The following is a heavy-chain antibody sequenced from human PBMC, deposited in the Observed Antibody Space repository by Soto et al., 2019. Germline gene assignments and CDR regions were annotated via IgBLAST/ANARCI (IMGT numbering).Heavy chain of an antibody. V-gene: IGHV1-46*01. D-gene: IGHD3-3*01. Sequence: ASVKVSCKASGYTFTSYYMHWVREGPGQGLEWMGIINPSGGSTSYAQKFQGRVTMTRDTSTSTVYMELSSLRSEDTAVYYCARLGALEWLRVYGMDVWGQGTTVTVSS. CDR3: ARLGALEWLRVYGMDV. CDR2: INPSGGST. CDR1: GYTFTSYY. J-gene: IGHJ6*02.